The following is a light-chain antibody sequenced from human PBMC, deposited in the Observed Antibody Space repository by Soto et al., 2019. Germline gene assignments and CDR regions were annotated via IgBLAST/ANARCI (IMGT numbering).Light chain of an antibody. CDR1: SSDVGRFNF. Sequence: QSVLTQPASVSGSPGQSITISCTGSSSDVGRFNFVSWYQQRPGKAPKLMIYEDTKRPSGVSNRFSGSKSGNTASLTISGLQAEDEADYYCCSYAGSITFVFGTGTKVTV. J-gene: IGLJ1*01. CDR2: EDT. CDR3: CSYAGSITFV. V-gene: IGLV2-23*01.